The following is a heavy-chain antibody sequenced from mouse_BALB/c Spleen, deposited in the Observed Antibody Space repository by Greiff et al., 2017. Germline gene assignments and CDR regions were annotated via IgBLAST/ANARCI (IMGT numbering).Heavy chain of an antibody. J-gene: IGHJ4*01. V-gene: IGHV1S34*01. CDR2: ISCYNGAT. CDR3: SRGYDANYAMDY. CDR1: GYSFTGYY. D-gene: IGHD2-14*01. Sequence: LVKTGASVKLSCKASGYSFTGYYMHWVKQSHGKSLERIGYISCYNGATSYNQKFKGKATFTVDTSSSTAYMQFNSLTSEDSAVYYYSRGYDANYAMDYWGQGTSVTVSS.